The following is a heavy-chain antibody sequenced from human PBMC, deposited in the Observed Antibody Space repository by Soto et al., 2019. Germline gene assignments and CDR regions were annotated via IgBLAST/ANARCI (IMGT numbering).Heavy chain of an antibody. Sequence: GASVKVSCKASGYTFTSYYMHWVRQAPGQGLEWMGIINPSGGSTSYAQKFQGRVTMTRDTSTSTVYMELRSLRSDDTAVYYCARDAYIVATESGYYYGMDVWGQGTTVTVSS. CDR2: INPSGGST. CDR1: GYTFTSYY. V-gene: IGHV1-46*01. CDR3: ARDAYIVATESGYYYGMDV. D-gene: IGHD5-12*01. J-gene: IGHJ6*02.